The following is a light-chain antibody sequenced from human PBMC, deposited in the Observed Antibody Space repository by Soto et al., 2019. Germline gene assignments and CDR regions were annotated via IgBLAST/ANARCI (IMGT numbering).Light chain of an antibody. CDR3: QQRSDWPPLT. V-gene: IGKV3-11*01. CDR1: QSVGTY. Sequence: DIVLTQSPATLSLSPGEGATLSCRASQSVGTYLAWLQQKPGQAPRLLIYDASNRATGVPAKFSGSGSGTDFTLTISSLEPEDVGVYYCQQRSDWPPLTFGRGTKVEIK. J-gene: IGKJ4*01. CDR2: DAS.